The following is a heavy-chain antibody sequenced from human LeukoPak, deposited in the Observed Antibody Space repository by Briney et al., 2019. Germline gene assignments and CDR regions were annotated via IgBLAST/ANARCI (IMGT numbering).Heavy chain of an antibody. J-gene: IGHJ4*02. CDR3: ARDWGDTAMVQPYDY. CDR1: GYTFTGYY. V-gene: IGHV1-2*02. CDR2: INPNSGGT. Sequence: ASVTVSCKASGYTFTGYYMHWVRQAPGQGLEWMGWINPNSGGTNYAQKFQGRVTMTRDTSISTAYMELSRLRSDDTAVYYCARDWGDTAMVQPYDYWGQGTLVTVSS. D-gene: IGHD5-18*01.